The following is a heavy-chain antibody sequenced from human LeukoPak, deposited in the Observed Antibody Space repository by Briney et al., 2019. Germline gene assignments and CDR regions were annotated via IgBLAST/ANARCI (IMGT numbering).Heavy chain of an antibody. CDR2: ISSSGSTR. J-gene: IGHJ5*02. D-gene: IGHD3-16*02. CDR1: GFTFSSYS. V-gene: IGHV3-48*04. Sequence: PGGSLRLSCAASGFTFSSYSMNWVRQAPGKGLEWVSYISSSGSTRYYADSVKGRFTISRDNAKNSLYLQMNSLRAEDTAVYFCAKPGGGIDKSLATWGQGTLVTVSS. CDR3: AKPGGGIDKSLAT.